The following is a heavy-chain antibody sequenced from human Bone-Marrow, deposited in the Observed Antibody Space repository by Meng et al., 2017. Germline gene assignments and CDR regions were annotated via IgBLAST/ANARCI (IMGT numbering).Heavy chain of an antibody. CDR1: GGSFSGYY. V-gene: IGHV4-34*02. Sequence: QAQLPQWGAGLLKPSETLSLTCAVYGGSFSGYYWSWIRQPPGKGLEWIGEIYHSGSTNYNPSLKSRVTISVDKSKNQFSLKLSSVTAADTAVYYCARGPTTMAHDFDYWGQGTLVTVSS. CDR2: IYHSGST. CDR3: ARGPTTMAHDFDY. D-gene: IGHD4-11*01. J-gene: IGHJ4*02.